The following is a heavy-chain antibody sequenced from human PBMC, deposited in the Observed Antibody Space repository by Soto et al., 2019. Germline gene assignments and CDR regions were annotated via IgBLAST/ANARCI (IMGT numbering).Heavy chain of an antibody. Sequence: PSETLSLTGTVSGGSISSSSYYWGWIRQPPGKGLEWIGSIYYSGSTYYNPSLKSRVTISVDTSKNQFSLKLSSVTAEDTAVYYCARGEYCDSSSCTDENSYYFNGMDVWGQGTTVTVSS. CDR2: IYYSGST. J-gene: IGHJ6*02. V-gene: IGHV4-39*01. D-gene: IGHD2-2*01. CDR3: ARGEYCDSSSCTDENSYYFNGMDV. CDR1: GGSISSSSYY.